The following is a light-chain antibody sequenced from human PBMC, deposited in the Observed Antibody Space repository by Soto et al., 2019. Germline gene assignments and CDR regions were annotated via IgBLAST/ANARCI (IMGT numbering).Light chain of an antibody. CDR3: VTWDNSLSAPVV. V-gene: IGLV2-14*01. Sequence: QSALTQPASVSGSPGQSITISCTGTSSDIGGYNFVSWYQHHPGKAPKLMIYEVNNRPSGVSSRFSGSKSGNTASLTISGLQTEDEADYYCVTWDNSLSAPVVFGGGTKLTVL. J-gene: IGLJ2*01. CDR1: SSDIGGYNF. CDR2: EVN.